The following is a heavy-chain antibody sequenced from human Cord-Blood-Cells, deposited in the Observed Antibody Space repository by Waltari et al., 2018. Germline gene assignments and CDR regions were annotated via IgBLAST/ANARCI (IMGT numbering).Heavy chain of an antibody. V-gene: IGHV1-69*06. Sequence: QVQLVQSGAEVKKPGSSVKVSCKASGGTFSSYAISWVRQAPGQGLEWMGGIIPIFGTANYAQKFQGRVTITADKSTSTAYMELSSLRSEDTVVYYCARGGSDILTGPDAFDIWGQGTMVTVSS. CDR1: GGTFSSYA. J-gene: IGHJ3*02. CDR2: IIPIFGTA. D-gene: IGHD3-9*01. CDR3: ARGGSDILTGPDAFDI.